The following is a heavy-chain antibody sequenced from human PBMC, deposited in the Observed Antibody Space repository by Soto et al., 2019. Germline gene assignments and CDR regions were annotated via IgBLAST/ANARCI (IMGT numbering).Heavy chain of an antibody. CDR1: GFAFVSYW. J-gene: IGHJ4*02. V-gene: IGHV3-74*01. Sequence: VQLVESGGGLVQPGGSLRLSCAASGFAFVSYWMHCVRKAPGKGLVWVSRISQDGAIATQADSVKGRFTISRDNAKKTLFLQRNILRADDTAGYYCLRDQRHWNEFSDQWGQGTLVTVSS. CDR2: ISQDGAIA. D-gene: IGHD1-1*01. CDR3: LRDQRHWNEFSDQ.